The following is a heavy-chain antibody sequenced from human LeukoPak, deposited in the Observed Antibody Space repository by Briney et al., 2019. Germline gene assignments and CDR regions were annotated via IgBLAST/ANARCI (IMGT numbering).Heavy chain of an antibody. D-gene: IGHD6-19*01. J-gene: IGHJ5*02. CDR3: AKPRSGGLAVTADWFDP. CDR2: INANAINT. CDR1: GFAFSFSA. V-gene: IGHV3-23*01. Sequence: GGSLRLSCEASGFAFSFSAMTWVRQAPGTGLEWVSTINANAINTYYADSVKGRFTISRDNSKSTLYLQLNSLRAEDTAVYYCAKPRSGGLAVTADWFDPWGQGTRVTVS.